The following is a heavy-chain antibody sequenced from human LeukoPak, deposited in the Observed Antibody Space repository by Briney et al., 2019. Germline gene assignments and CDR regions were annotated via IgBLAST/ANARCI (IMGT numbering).Heavy chain of an antibody. J-gene: IGHJ3*02. V-gene: IGHV4-38-2*01. CDR1: GYSISNGYF. D-gene: IGHD2-15*01. Sequence: PSETLSLTCAVSGYSISNGYFWGWIRQSPGKGLEWLGTISHSGTTYYSPSLDGRVTISGDTSKNQFSLRLNSVTAAGTAVYYCVRHRIVVVVAATMNAFDIWGQGTMATVSS. CDR3: VRHRIVVVVAATMNAFDI. CDR2: ISHSGTT.